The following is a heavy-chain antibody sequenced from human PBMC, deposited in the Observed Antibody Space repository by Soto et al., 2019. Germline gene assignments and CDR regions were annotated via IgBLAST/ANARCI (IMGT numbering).Heavy chain of an antibody. CDR1: GFTFSSYG. CDR2: ISYDGSNK. J-gene: IGHJ6*02. CDR3: VKDGSSGWPYYYGMDV. D-gene: IGHD6-19*01. V-gene: IGHV3-30*18. Sequence: ESGGGVVQPGRSLRLSCAASGFTFSSYGMHWVRQAPGKGLAWVAVISYDGSNKYYADSLKGRFTVSRDNSKNTLYLQMSSLRAEDTAVYYCVKDGSSGWPYYYGMDVWGQGTTVTVSS.